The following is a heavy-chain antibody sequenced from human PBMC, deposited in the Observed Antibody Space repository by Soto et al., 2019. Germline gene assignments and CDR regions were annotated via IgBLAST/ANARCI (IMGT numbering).Heavy chain of an antibody. CDR2: IIPIFGTA. Sequence: SVKVSCKASGGTFSSYAISWVRQAPGQGLEWMGGIIPIFGTANYAQKFQGRVTITADKSTSTAYMELSSLRSEDTAVYYCARASSTGTTHPYYYYYGMDVWGQGTTVTVSS. CDR1: GGTFSSYA. CDR3: ARASSTGTTHPYYYYYGMDV. D-gene: IGHD1-7*01. V-gene: IGHV1-69*06. J-gene: IGHJ6*02.